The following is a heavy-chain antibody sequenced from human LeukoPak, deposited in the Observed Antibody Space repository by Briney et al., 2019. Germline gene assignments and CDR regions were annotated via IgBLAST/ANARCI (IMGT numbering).Heavy chain of an antibody. J-gene: IGHJ6*02. CDR1: GGSFSGYY. CDR3: ARGRTAGTYYYYGMDV. V-gene: IGHV4-34*01. CDR2: INHSGST. D-gene: IGHD6-19*01. Sequence: SETLSLTCAVYGGSFSGYYWSWIRQPPGKGLEWIGEINHSGSTNYNPSLKSRVTISVDASKNQFSLKLSSVTAADTAVYYCARGRTAGTYYYYGMDVWGQGTTVTVSS.